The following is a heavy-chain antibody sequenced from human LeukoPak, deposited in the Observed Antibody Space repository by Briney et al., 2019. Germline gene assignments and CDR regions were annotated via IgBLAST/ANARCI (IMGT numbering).Heavy chain of an antibody. V-gene: IGHV3-23*01. CDR3: AKDMGVRYFDWFFDY. CDR2: ISGSGGGT. CDR1: AFTFSSYA. J-gene: IGHJ4*02. Sequence: GGSLRLSCAASAFTFSSYAMTWVRQAPGMGPEWVSAISGSGGGTYYADSVKGRFTISRDNIKNSLYLQMSSLRTEDTAFYYCAKDMGVRYFDWFFDYWGQGTLVAVSS. D-gene: IGHD3-9*01.